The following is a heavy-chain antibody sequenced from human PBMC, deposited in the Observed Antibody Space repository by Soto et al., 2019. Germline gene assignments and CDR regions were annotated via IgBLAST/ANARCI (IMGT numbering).Heavy chain of an antibody. V-gene: IGHV3-21*01. J-gene: IGHJ4*02. CDR3: AAPYSTGPRLLGY. D-gene: IGHD6-19*01. Sequence: GGSLRLSCVASGFTFSDYSVSWVRQAPGKGLEWLSSISSSSTFTHYADSVKGRFTISRDNAKNSLYLQMNSLRAEDTAVYYCAAPYSTGPRLLGYWGQGTLVTVSS. CDR1: GFTFSDYS. CDR2: ISSSSTFT.